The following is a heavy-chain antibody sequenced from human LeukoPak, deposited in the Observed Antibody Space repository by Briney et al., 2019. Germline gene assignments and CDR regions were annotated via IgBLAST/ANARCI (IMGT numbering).Heavy chain of an antibody. CDR1: GYTFTGYY. CDR3: ARGSPTGKYDRYSSYDY. D-gene: IGHD1-26*01. Sequence: ASVKVSCKASGYTFTGYYMHWVRQAPGQGLEWMGIINPSGGSTSYAQKFQGRVTMTRDMSTSTVYMELSSLRAEDTAVYYCARGSPTGKYDRYSSYDYWGQGTLVTVSS. J-gene: IGHJ4*02. V-gene: IGHV1-46*01. CDR2: INPSGGST.